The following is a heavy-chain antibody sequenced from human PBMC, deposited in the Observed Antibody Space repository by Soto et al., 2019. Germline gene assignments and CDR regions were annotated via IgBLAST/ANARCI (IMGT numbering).Heavy chain of an antibody. Sequence: GESLKISCKCSGYTFTTSWIAWVRQMPGKGLEWMGIIYPSDSDTRYSPSFQGQVTISVDKSISAAHLQWSSLKASDTAMYYCVRLYGHYMDVWGKGTTVTVSS. V-gene: IGHV5-51*01. D-gene: IGHD4-17*01. CDR1: GYTFTTSW. J-gene: IGHJ6*03. CDR2: IYPSDSDT. CDR3: VRLYGHYMDV.